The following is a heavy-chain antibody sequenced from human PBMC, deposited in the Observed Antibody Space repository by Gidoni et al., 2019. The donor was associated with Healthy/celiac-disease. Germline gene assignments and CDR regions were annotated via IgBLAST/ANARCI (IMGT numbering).Heavy chain of an antibody. Sequence: EVQLVESGGGLVKPGGSLRLSCAASGFTVRSNYMSCVRQAPGKGLEWVSVIYSGGSTYYADSVKGRFTISRHNSKNTLYLQMNSLRAEDTAVYYCARALYGCKVGYYGIDVWGQGTTVTVSS. D-gene: IGHD3-16*02. J-gene: IGHJ6*02. CDR3: ARALYGCKVGYYGIDV. CDR1: GFTVRSNY. CDR2: IYSGGST. V-gene: IGHV3-53*04.